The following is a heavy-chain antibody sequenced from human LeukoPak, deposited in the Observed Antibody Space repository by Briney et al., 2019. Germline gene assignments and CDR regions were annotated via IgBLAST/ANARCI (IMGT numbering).Heavy chain of an antibody. J-gene: IGHJ4*02. D-gene: IGHD5-18*01. CDR1: GFSLTTSGVG. CDR2: IYWDGDK. V-gene: IGHV2-5*02. Sequence: TVSGPTLVNPTQTLTLTCSFSGFSLTTSGVGVGWIRQPPGKALEWLALIYWDGDKRYSPSLKSRLTITKDTSKNQVVLTMTNMDPVDTATYYCAHLKTAMAPFDYWGQGTLVTVSS. CDR3: AHLKTAMAPFDY.